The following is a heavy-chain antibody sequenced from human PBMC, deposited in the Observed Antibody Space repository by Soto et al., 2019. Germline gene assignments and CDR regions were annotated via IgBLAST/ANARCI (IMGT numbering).Heavy chain of an antibody. CDR2: ISYDGSNK. J-gene: IGHJ4*02. CDR1: GFTFSSYA. CDR3: AREAGTTYFDY. Sequence: QVQLVESGGGVFQPGRSLRLSCAASGFTFSSYAMHWFRQAPAKGLEWVAVISYDGSNKYYADSVKGRFTISRDNSKNTLYLQMNSLRAEDTAVYYCAREAGTTYFDYWGQGTLVTVSS. V-gene: IGHV3-30-3*01. D-gene: IGHD1-7*01.